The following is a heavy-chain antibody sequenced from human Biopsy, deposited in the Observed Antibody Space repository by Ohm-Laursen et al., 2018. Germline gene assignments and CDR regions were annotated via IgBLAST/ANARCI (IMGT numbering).Heavy chain of an antibody. CDR3: AADINVWNVNY. J-gene: IGHJ4*02. D-gene: IGHD1-1*01. CDR2: FAPENGKT. Sequence: ASVKVSCKVSGYTLNELSMHWVRQVPGKGLEWMGGFAPENGKTVYAQNFQARVSLTEDTSTDTAYMELRSLRSEDTAVYYCAADINVWNVNYWGQGTQVTVSS. V-gene: IGHV1-24*01. CDR1: GYTLNELS.